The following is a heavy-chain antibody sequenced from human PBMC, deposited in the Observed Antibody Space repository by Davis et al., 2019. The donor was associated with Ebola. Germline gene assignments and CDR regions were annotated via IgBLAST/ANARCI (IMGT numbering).Heavy chain of an antibody. CDR2: IYYSGST. J-gene: IGHJ4*02. CDR1: GDSISGDY. D-gene: IGHD2-8*01. V-gene: IGHV4-39*01. Sequence: SETLSLTCTVSGDSISGDYWGWIRQPPGKGLEWIGSIYYSGSTYYNPSLKSRVTISVDTSKNQFSLKLSSVTAADTAVYYCARHGAYCTNGVCYIRNMYYFDYWGQGTLVTVSS. CDR3: ARHGAYCTNGVCYIRNMYYFDY.